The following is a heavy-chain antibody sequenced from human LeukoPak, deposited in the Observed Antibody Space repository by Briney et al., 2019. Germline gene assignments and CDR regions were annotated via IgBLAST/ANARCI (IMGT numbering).Heavy chain of an antibody. CDR3: ARLGFVVPAVIFDY. D-gene: IGHD2-2*02. CDR2: IYIGGST. J-gene: IGHJ4*02. CDR1: GFTVSSNY. Sequence: PGGSLRLSCAASGFTVSSNYMSWVRQAPGKGLEWVSVIYIGGSTYYADSVKGRFTISRDISKNTLYLQMNSLRAEDTAMYYCARLGFVVPAVIFDYWGQGTLVTDSA. V-gene: IGHV3-53*01.